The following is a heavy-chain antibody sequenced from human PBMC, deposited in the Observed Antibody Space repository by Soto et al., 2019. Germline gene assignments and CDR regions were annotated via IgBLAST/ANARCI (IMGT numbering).Heavy chain of an antibody. CDR2: IYYSGST. V-gene: IGHV4-61*01. Sequence: QVQLQESGPGLVKPSETLSLTCTVSGGSVSSGSYYWSWIRQPPGKGLEWIGYIYYSGSTNYNPSLKRRVTMSVETSQNQSSLKLSSVTAADTAVYYCARAKYRSPNGFDPWGQGTLVTVCS. CDR3: ARAKYRSPNGFDP. J-gene: IGHJ5*02. CDR1: GGSVSSGSYY. D-gene: IGHD6-6*01.